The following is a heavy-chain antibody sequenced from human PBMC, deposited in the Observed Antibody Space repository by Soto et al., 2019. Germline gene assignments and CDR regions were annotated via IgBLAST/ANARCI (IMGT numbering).Heavy chain of an antibody. J-gene: IGHJ6*02. CDR1: GFTFSGHA. V-gene: IGHV3-33*01. Sequence: QVQLVESGGGVAQPGRSLRLSCTVSGFTFSGHAMHWVRQAPGKGLEWVTQIWYDGSNKYYAESVKGRFTISRDNSKNTLYLQMNSLRVEDTAVYYCARDGQGRAPYALDVWGQGTSGTVSS. CDR3: ARDGQGRAPYALDV. CDR2: IWYDGSNK.